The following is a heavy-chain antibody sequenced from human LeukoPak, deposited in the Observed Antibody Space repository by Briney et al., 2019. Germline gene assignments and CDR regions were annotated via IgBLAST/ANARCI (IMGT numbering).Heavy chain of an antibody. V-gene: IGHV3-23*01. CDR1: GFTFTNYA. Sequence: GGSLRLSCAASGFTFTNYAMNWVRQAPGKGLEWVSSISGSGGSTYHADAVKGRFTISRYSSRNTLYLQMNSLRAEDTAIYYCTMTFGPGPWLRVSLFDRGGQGTLVTVSS. J-gene: IGHJ4*02. CDR2: ISGSGGST. CDR3: TMTFGPGPWLRVSLFDR. D-gene: IGHD3/OR15-3a*01.